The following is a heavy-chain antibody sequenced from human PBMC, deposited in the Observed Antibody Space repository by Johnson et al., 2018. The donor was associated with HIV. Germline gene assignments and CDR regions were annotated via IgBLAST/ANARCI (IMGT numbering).Heavy chain of an antibody. CDR1: GFTVSTNY. V-gene: IGHV3-66*03. CDR2: IYSGGST. Sequence: VQLVESGGGLIQPGGSLRLSCAASGFTVSTNYMSWVRQAPGKGLEWVSIIYSGGSTYYADSVKGRFTISRDNSQNTLYLQMNSLRAEDTAVYYCARELGYSSSNDAFDIWGQGTPVPVSS. D-gene: IGHD6-13*01. J-gene: IGHJ3*02. CDR3: ARELGYSSSNDAFDI.